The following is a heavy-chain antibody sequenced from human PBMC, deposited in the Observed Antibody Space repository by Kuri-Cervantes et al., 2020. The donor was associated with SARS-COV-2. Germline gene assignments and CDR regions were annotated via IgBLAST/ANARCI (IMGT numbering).Heavy chain of an antibody. Sequence: SVKVSCKASGGTFSSYAISWVRQAPGQGLEWMGGIIPIFGTANYAQKFQGRITITTDESTSTAYMELNSLRAEDTAVYYCAKDPPPAGYWGQGTLVTVSS. V-gene: IGHV1-69*05. CDR3: AKDPPPAGY. CDR1: GGTFSSYA. CDR2: IIPIFGTA. J-gene: IGHJ4*02.